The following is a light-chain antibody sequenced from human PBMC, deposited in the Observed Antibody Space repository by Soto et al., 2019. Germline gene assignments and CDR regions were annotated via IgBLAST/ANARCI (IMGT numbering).Light chain of an antibody. CDR1: QSVSSD. Sequence: VLTQSTATLSLSPGERATLSCRASQSVSSDLAWYQQKPGQAPRLLIYDASTRATGIPSRFSGSGSGTDFTLTISRLEPGDFAVYYCQHFGGTTFTFGQGTLPEIK. J-gene: IGKJ5*01. V-gene: IGKV3-11*01. CDR3: QHFGGTTFT. CDR2: DAS.